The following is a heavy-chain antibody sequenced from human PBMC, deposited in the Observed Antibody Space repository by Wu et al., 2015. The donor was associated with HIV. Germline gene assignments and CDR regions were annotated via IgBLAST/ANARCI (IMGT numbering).Heavy chain of an antibody. D-gene: IGHD3-10*01. CDR2: ISAYNGNT. J-gene: IGHJ4*02. CDR3: ARVRWFGESFDY. V-gene: IGHV1-18*01. CDR1: GYDFTNFG. Sequence: QVQLVQSGAEVKKPGASVKVACKTSGYDFTNFGVTWVRQAPGQGLEWMGWISAYNGNTNYAQKLQGRVTMTTDTSTSTAYMELRSLRSDDTAVYYCARVRWFGESFDYWGQGTLVTVSS.